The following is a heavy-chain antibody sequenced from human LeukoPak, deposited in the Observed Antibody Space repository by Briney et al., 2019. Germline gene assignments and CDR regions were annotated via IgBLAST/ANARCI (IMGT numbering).Heavy chain of an antibody. CDR2: IKGKTDGGTI. CDR1: GFTFSNAW. J-gene: IGHJ4*02. CDR3: TTGELN. Sequence: GGSLRLSCAASGFTFSNAWMTWVRQAQGKGLEWVGRIKGKTDGGTIDYAAPVKGRFTISRDDSKNTLYLQMSSLKTDDTAVYYCTTGELNWGQGTLVTVSS. V-gene: IGHV3-15*01. D-gene: IGHD2-21*01.